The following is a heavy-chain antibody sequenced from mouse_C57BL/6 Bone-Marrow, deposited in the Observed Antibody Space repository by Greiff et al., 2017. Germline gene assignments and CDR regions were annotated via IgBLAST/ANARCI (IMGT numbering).Heavy chain of an antibody. V-gene: IGHV1-9*01. CDR3: ASPYL. Sequence: QVQLQQSGAELMKPGASVKLSCKATGYTFTGYWIEWVKQRPGHGLEWIGEILPGSGSTNYNEKFKCKATFTADTSSNTADMQLSSLTTEDSAIYYCASPYLWGQGTTLTVSS. CDR2: ILPGSGST. CDR1: GYTFTGYW. D-gene: IGHD5-1*01. J-gene: IGHJ2*01.